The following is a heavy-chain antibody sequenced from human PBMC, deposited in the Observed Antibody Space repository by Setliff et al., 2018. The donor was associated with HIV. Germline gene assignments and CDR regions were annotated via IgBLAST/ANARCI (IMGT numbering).Heavy chain of an antibody. J-gene: IGHJ4*02. V-gene: IGHV4-39*01. D-gene: IGHD3-10*01. Sequence: SETLSLTCTASGGSIVSSSYYWGWIRQPPGKGLEWIGTMYYRGTTYNNPPLKSRVTFSADTSKNQFSLNLNSVTATDTAVYYCARQGLTMNRGVPAPILYYFDYWGPGILVTVSS. CDR3: ARQGLTMNRGVPAPILYYFDY. CDR1: GGSIVSSSYY. CDR2: MYYRGTT.